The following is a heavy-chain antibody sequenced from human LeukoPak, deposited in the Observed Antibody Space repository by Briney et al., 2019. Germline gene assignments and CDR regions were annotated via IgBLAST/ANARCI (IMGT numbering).Heavy chain of an antibody. CDR3: TTLHIVDY. V-gene: IGHV3-74*01. D-gene: IGHD2-15*01. CDR1: GFTLSNYW. Sequence: GGSLRLSCVASGFTLSNYWMHWVRQATGKGLVWVSRISTDGNTATYADSVKGRFSISRDNAKNTLYLQMNRLRAEDTAVYYCTTLHIVDYWAQGTLVTVSS. J-gene: IGHJ4*02. CDR2: ISTDGNTA.